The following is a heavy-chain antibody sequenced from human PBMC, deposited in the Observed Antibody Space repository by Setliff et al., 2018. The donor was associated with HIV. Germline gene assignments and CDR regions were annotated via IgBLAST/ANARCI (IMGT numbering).Heavy chain of an antibody. CDR3: ARDRSNYVGLDAFDI. J-gene: IGHJ3*02. V-gene: IGHV1-18*01. CDR1: GYIFTTYG. CDR2: ISGYNGNT. D-gene: IGHD4-4*01. Sequence: ASVKVSCKASGYIFTTYGISWVRQAPGQGLEWMGWISGYNGNTNYAQNLQGRVTMTTDTSTSTVYMELSSLRSEDTAVYYCARDRSNYVGLDAFDIWGQGTMVTVSS.